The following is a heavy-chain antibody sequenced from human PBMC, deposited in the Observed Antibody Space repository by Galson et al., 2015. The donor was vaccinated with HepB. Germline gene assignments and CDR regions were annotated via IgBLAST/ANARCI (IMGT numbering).Heavy chain of an antibody. Sequence: TLSLTCAVYGGSFSGYYWSWIRQPPGKGLEWIGEINHSGSTNYNPSLKSRVTISVDTSKNQFSLKLSSVTAADTAVYYCAGRKLVRDDYWGQGTLVTVSS. CDR1: GGSFSGYY. V-gene: IGHV4-34*01. D-gene: IGHD6-13*01. CDR2: INHSGST. J-gene: IGHJ4*02. CDR3: AGRKLVRDDY.